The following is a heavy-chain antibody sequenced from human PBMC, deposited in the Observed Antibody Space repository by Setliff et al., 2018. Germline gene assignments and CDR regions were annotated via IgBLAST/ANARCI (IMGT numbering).Heavy chain of an antibody. J-gene: IGHJ6*02. CDR3: ARDLGCSGGSCYLDYYYGMDV. V-gene: IGHV3-21*01. CDR2: ISSSSSYI. Sequence: PGGSLRLSCAASGFTFSSYSMNWVRQAPGKGLEWVSSISSSSSYIYYADSVKGRFTISRDNAKNSLYLQMNSLRAEDTAVYYCARDLGCSGGSCYLDYYYGMDVWGQGTTVTVS. D-gene: IGHD2-15*01. CDR1: GFTFSSYS.